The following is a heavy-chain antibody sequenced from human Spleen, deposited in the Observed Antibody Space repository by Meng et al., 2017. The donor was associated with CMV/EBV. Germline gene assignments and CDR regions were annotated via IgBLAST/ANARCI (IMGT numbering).Heavy chain of an antibody. CDR2: INPSGGST. CDR3: ATVVALTTVTTRDYVAPYNWFDP. J-gene: IGHJ5*02. V-gene: IGHV1-46*01. CDR1: GYTFTSYY. D-gene: IGHD4-11*01. Sequence: ASVKVSCKASGYTFTSYYMHWVRQAPGQGLEWMGIINPSGGSTSYAQKFQGRVTMTRDTSTSTAYMELSSLRSEDTAVYYCATVVALTTVTTRDYVAPYNWFDPWGQGTLVTVSS.